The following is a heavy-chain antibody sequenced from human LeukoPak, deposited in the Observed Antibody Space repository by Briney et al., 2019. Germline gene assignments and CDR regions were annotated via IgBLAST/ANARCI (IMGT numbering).Heavy chain of an antibody. J-gene: IGHJ3*02. CDR1: GGPFSGYY. D-gene: IGHD3-10*01. CDR2: INHSGST. V-gene: IGHV4-34*01. Sequence: SETLSLTCAVYGGPFSGYYCSWIRQPPGKGLEWIGEINHSGSTNYNPSLKSRVTISVDRSKNQFSLKLNSVTAADTAVYYCARRMAYYYGSEAFDIWGQGTMVTVSS. CDR3: ARRMAYYYGSEAFDI.